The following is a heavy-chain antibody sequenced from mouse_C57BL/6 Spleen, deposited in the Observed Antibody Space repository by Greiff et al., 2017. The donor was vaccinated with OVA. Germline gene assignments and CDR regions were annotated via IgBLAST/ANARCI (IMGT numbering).Heavy chain of an antibody. D-gene: IGHD2-4*01. Sequence: QVQLQQPGAELVMPGASVKLSCKASGYTFTSYWMHWVKQRPGQGLEWIGEIDPSDSYTNYNQKFKGKSTLTVDKSSSTAYMQLSSLTSEDSAVYYGAQSTMITTVGNYFDYWGQGTTLTVSS. J-gene: IGHJ2*01. CDR2: IDPSDSYT. CDR3: AQSTMITTVGNYFDY. CDR1: GYTFTSYW. V-gene: IGHV1-69*01.